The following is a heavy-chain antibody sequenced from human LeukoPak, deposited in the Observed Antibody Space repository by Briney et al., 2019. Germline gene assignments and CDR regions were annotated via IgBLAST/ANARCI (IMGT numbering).Heavy chain of an antibody. Sequence: SETLSLTCAVYGGSFSGYYWSWIRQPPGKGLEWIGEINHSGSTNHNPSLKSRVTISVDTSKNQFSLKLSSVTAADPAVYYCARWGKGAMVTRPLDYWGQGTLVTVSS. CDR3: ARWGKGAMVTRPLDY. J-gene: IGHJ4*02. CDR1: GGSFSGYY. D-gene: IGHD5-18*01. CDR2: INHSGST. V-gene: IGHV4-34*01.